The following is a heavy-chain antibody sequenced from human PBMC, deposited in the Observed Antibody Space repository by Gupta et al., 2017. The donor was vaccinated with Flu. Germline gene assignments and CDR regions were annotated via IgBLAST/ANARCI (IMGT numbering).Heavy chain of an antibody. D-gene: IGHD1-26*01. CDR3: ARHWGGTDY. CDR1: GDSISSYY. J-gene: IGHJ4*02. V-gene: IGHV4-59*08. Sequence: QVQLQESGPGLVKPSETLSLTCTVSGDSISSYYWTWIRQPPGKGQEWIGYIHYSGSTKYNPSLKSRVTISVDTSKTQFSLRLSSVTAADTAVYYCARHWGGTDYWGQGALVTVSS. CDR2: IHYSGST.